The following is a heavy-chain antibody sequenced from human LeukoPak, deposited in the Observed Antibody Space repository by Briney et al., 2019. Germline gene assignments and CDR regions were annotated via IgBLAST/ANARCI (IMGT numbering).Heavy chain of an antibody. J-gene: IGHJ5*02. CDR1: GDSITSGNFY. D-gene: IGHD2-2*01. V-gene: IGHV4-61*02. CDR2: IYGSGTT. CDR3: ARGWGRTSSNYFDP. Sequence: PSETLSLTCTVSGDSITSGNFYWSWIRQPAGKGLEWIGRIYGSGTTNYSPSLRSRVTISMHTSNNQFSLKLNSVTAADTAVYYCARGWGRTSSNYFDPWGQGTLVTVSS.